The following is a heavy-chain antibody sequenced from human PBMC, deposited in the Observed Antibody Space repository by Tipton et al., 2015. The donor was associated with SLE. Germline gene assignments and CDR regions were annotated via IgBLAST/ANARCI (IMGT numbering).Heavy chain of an antibody. CDR2: IYSGDRST. D-gene: IGHD3-10*01. Sequence: SLRLSCAASGFTFSSYHMSWVRQAPGKGLEWASVIYSGDRSTHSADSVKGRFTISRDNSKNTLYLQMNSLRAEDTAMYTCAKDTGRGYFDLWGRGTLVTVSS. CDR3: AKDTGRGYFDL. J-gene: IGHJ2*01. V-gene: IGHV3-23*03. CDR1: GFTFSSYH.